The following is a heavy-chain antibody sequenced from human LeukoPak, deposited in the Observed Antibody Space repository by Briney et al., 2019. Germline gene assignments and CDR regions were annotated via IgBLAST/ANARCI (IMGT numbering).Heavy chain of an antibody. CDR3: ARGGCSSTSCHSGDY. V-gene: IGHV1-69*06. J-gene: IGHJ4*02. CDR2: IIPIFGTA. Sequence: SVKVSCKASGGTFSSYAISWVRQAPGQGLVWMGGIIPIFGTANYAQKFQGRVTITADKSTSTAYMELSSLRSEDTAVYYCARGGCSSTSCHSGDYWGQGTLVTVSS. D-gene: IGHD2-2*01. CDR1: GGTFSSYA.